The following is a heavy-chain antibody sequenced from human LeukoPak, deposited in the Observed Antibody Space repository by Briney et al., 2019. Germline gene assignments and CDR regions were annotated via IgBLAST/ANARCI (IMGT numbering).Heavy chain of an antibody. J-gene: IGHJ3*02. V-gene: IGHV3-23*01. CDR3: ARDISYCSSTSCPGAFDI. CDR1: GFTFSSYD. D-gene: IGHD2-2*01. Sequence: GGSLRLSCAASGFTFSSYDMHWVRQAPRKGLEWVSAISGNGGRTYYADSVKGRFTISRDNSKNTLYLQVNSLRAEDTAVYYCARDISYCSSTSCPGAFDIWGQGTTVKVSS. CDR2: ISGNGGRT.